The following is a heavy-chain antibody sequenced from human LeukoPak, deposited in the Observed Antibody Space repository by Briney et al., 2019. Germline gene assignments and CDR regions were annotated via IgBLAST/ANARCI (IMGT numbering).Heavy chain of an antibody. D-gene: IGHD4/OR15-4a*01. V-gene: IGHV1-8*01. CDR1: GYTFTSYD. CDR3: ARDTLGEGEDANYAVYYFDY. J-gene: IGHJ4*02. Sequence: ASVKVSCKASGYTFTSYDINWVRQATGQGLEWMGWMNPNSGNTGYAQKFQGRVTMTRNTSISTAYVELSSLRSEDTAVYYCARDTLGEGEDANYAVYYFDYWGQGTVVTVSS. CDR2: MNPNSGNT.